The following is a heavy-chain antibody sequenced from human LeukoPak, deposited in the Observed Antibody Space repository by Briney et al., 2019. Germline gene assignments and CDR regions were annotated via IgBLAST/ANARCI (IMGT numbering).Heavy chain of an antibody. D-gene: IGHD6-13*01. J-gene: IGHJ5*02. V-gene: IGHV1-8*03. CDR1: GYTFTGYY. Sequence: ASVKVSCKASGYTFTGYYMHWVRQATGQGLEWMGWMNPNSSHTGYAQKFQGRVTITRNTAISTAYMELSSLRSEDTAVYYCARGHLQAPVYSSSWYEAYNWFDPWGQGTLVTVSS. CDR2: MNPNSSHT. CDR3: ARGHLQAPVYSSSWYEAYNWFDP.